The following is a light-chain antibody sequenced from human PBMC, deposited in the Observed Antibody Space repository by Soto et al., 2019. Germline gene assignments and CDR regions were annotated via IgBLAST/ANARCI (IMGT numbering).Light chain of an antibody. V-gene: IGLV6-57*02. CDR3: QSYDSSNAV. CDR2: EDN. CDR1: SGSIASNY. J-gene: IGLJ7*01. Sequence: NFMLTQPHSVSASPGKTVTISCTGSSGSIASNYVQWYQQRPGSAPTTVIYEDNQRPSGVPDRFSGSIDSSSNSASLTISGLKTEDEADYYWQSYDSSNAVFGGGTQLTVL.